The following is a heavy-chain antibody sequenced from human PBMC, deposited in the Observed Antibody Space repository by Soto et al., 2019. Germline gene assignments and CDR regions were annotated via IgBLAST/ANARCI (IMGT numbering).Heavy chain of an antibody. CDR2: IYYSGST. J-gene: IGHJ4*02. D-gene: IGHD4-17*01. CDR1: GGSISSSSYY. V-gene: IGHV4-39*01. Sequence: SETLSLTCTVSGGSISSSSYYWGWIRQPPGKGLEWIGSIYYSGSTYYNPSLKSRVTISVDTSKNQFSLKLSSVTAADTAVYYCARRPHDYGPPDYWGQGTLVTVSS. CDR3: ARRPHDYGPPDY.